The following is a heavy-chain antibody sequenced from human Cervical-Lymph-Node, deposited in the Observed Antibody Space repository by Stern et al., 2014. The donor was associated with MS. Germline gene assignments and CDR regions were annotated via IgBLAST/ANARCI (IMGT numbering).Heavy chain of an antibody. CDR3: ARDGRHPYTYALDV. CDR2: IIPILGTA. CDR1: GGTFNVYA. V-gene: IGHV1-69*01. D-gene: IGHD2-2*02. J-gene: IGHJ6*02. Sequence: QVQLVQSGAEVKKPGSSVKISCKASGGTFNVYAINWLRQAPGQGLEWLGGIIPILGTANYAQKVQGRVTITADESTRTTSMTLSSRISNDTAVYYCARDGRHPYTYALDVWGQGTTVTVSS.